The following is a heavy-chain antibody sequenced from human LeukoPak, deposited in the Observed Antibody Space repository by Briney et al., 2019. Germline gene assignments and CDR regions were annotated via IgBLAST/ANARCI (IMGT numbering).Heavy chain of an antibody. CDR1: GGSFSGYY. CDR3: ARGAPHHDILTGYFNY. Sequence: SETLSLTCAVYGGSFSGYYWNWIRQPPGKGLEWIGYIYYSGSTNYNPSLKSRVTISVDTSKNQFSLNLTSVTAADTAVYYCARGAPHHDILTGYFNYWGQGTLVTVSS. J-gene: IGHJ4*02. D-gene: IGHD3-9*01. CDR2: IYYSGST. V-gene: IGHV4-34*11.